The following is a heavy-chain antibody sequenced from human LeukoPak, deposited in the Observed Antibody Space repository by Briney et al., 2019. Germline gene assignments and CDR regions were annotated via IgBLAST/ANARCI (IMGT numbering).Heavy chain of an antibody. J-gene: IGHJ4*02. D-gene: IGHD2-21*02. CDR2: ISSNSANT. Sequence: GGSLRLSCAASGFTFDTYGMSWVRQAPGKGLEWVSSISSNSANTYYADSVKGRSTISRDNSKNTLYLQMNSLRAKDTAVYYCAKDGTGCGGDCYSDYWGQGTLVTVSS. V-gene: IGHV3-23*01. CDR1: GFTFDTYG. CDR3: AKDGTGCGGDCYSDY.